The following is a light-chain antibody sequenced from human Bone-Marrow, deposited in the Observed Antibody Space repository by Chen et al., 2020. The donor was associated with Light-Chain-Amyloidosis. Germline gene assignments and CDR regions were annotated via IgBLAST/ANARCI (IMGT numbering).Light chain of an antibody. CDR1: DLPTKY. V-gene: IGLV3-25*03. J-gene: IGLJ2*01. CDR2: RDT. CDR3: ETADSSGTYEVI. Sequence: SYELTQPPSVSVSPGQTARITCSGDDLPTKYAYWYQQKPVQAPVLVIHRDTERHSGISERFSGSSSGTTATLTLSGVQAEDEADYHCETADSSGTYEVIFGGGTKLTVL.